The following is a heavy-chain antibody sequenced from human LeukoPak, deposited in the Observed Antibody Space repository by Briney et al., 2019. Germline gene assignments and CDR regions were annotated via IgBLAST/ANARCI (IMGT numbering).Heavy chain of an antibody. CDR1: GGTFSSYA. D-gene: IGHD2-2*01. J-gene: IGHJ3*02. V-gene: IGHV1-69*05. CDR2: IIPIFGTA. CDR3: ARNLRVVPAAMGAFDI. Sequence: GASVKVSCKASGGTFSSYAISWVRQAPGQGLEWMGGIIPIFGTANYAQKFQGRVTITTDESTSTAYMELSSLRSEDTAVYYCARNLRVVPAAMGAFDIWGQGTMVTVSS.